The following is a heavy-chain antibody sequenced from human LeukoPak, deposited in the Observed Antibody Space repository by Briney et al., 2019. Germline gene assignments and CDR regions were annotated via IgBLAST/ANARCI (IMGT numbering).Heavy chain of an antibody. V-gene: IGHV3-48*04. CDR3: ARDGIVATFDY. J-gene: IGHJ4*02. D-gene: IGHD5-12*01. Sequence: PGGSLRLSCAASGFTFSSFWMTWVRQAPGKGLEWVSYISSSGSTIYYADSVKGRFTISRDDAKNSLYLQMNSLRAEDTAVYYCARDGIVATFDYWGQGTLVTVSS. CDR2: ISSSGSTI. CDR1: GFTFSSFW.